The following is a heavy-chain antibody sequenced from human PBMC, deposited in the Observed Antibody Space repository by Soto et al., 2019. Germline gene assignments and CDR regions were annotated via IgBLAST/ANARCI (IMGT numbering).Heavy chain of an antibody. Sequence: GGSLRLSCAASGLTFRSYGMHWVRQAPGKGLEWVALIAYDGYKEYYADSVKGRFTISRDNSKNTLFLQMNSLRAEDTAVYYCAKDMHNWNYGLVGFFYGMDVWGQGTTVTVSS. CDR3: AKDMHNWNYGLVGFFYGMDV. CDR2: IAYDGYKE. V-gene: IGHV3-30*18. D-gene: IGHD1-7*01. J-gene: IGHJ6*02. CDR1: GLTFRSYG.